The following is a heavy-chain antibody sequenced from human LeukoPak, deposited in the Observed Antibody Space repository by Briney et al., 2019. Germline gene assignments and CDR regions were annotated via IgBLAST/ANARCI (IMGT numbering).Heavy chain of an antibody. J-gene: IGHJ4*02. CDR3: ARGGSSGCFDY. V-gene: IGHV3-30*04. D-gene: IGHD6-19*01. Sequence: GVTFWRKTVDRGGRRPGKRKEWVAVISYDGSNKYYADSVKGRFTISRDNSKNTLYLQMNSLRAEDTAVYYCARGGSSGCFDYWGQGTLVTVSS. CDR2: ISYDGSNK. CDR1: GVTFWRKT.